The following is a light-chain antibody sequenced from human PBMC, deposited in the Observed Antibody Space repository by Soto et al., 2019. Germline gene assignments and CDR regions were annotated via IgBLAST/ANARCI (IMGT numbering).Light chain of an antibody. J-gene: IGKJ1*01. CDR2: WAS. CDR3: QQYYSTPWT. CDR1: QSVLYSSNNKNY. V-gene: IGKV4-1*01. Sequence: KSSQSVLYSSNNKNYLAWYQQKPGQPPKLLIYWASTRESGVPDRFSGSGSGSDFTFTISSLQAEDVAVYYCQQYYSTPWTFGQGTKVEIK.